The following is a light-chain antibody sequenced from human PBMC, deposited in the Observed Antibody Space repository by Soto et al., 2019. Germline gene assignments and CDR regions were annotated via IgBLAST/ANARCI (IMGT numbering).Light chain of an antibody. Sequence: EIMMTQSPATLSVSPGERATLSCRASQSVKSSLAWYQQKPGQAPRLLIYGASTRATGIPARFSGSGSGTEFTLTISSLQSEDSAVYYCQHYNHWLWTFGQGGNVAIK. CDR2: GAS. V-gene: IGKV3-15*01. J-gene: IGKJ1*01. CDR1: QSVKSS. CDR3: QHYNHWLWT.